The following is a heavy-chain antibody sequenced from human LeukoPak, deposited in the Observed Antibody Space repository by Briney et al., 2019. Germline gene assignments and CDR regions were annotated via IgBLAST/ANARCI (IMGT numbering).Heavy chain of an antibody. V-gene: IGHV3-53*01. CDR3: GGSGSYYTPSYY. J-gene: IGHJ4*02. D-gene: IGHD3-10*01. CDR1: DFPVSDNY. Sequence: PGGSLRLSCATSDFPVSDNYMSWVRQAPGRGLEWVSVISNDGVTDCADSVKGRFTISRDDSNDTVFLQMSSLRPEDTAVYYCGGSGSYYTPSYYWGQGTLVTVSS. CDR2: ISNDGVT.